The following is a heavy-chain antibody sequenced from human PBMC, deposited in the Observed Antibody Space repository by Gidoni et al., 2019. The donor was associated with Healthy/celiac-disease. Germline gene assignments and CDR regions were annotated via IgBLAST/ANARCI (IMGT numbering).Heavy chain of an antibody. CDR2: ISYDGSNK. Sequence: QVQLVESGGGVVEPGGALRLSCAAAGFTCSSYAMHWVRQAPGKGLEWVAVISYDGSNKYYADSVKGRFTFSRDNSKNTLYLQMNSLRAEDTAVYYCAREMNVILTGRNFDYWGQGTLVTVSS. V-gene: IGHV3-30-3*01. CDR3: AREMNVILTGRNFDY. D-gene: IGHD3-9*01. J-gene: IGHJ4*02. CDR1: GFTCSSYA.